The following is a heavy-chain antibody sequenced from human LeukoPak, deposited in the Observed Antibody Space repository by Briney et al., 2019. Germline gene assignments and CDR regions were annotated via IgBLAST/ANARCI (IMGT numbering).Heavy chain of an antibody. J-gene: IGHJ4*02. CDR1: GYMFSSYN. CDR3: ARGQHYATDY. CDR2: VSSSGVNT. Sequence: ASVKVSCKASGYMFSSYNMQWVRQAPGQGLEWMGMVSSSGVNTKYAQKFRGRITMTSDTSTSTVYMELSSLISDDTAVYYCARGQHYATDYWGQGTLVTVCS. D-gene: IGHD2-2*01. V-gene: IGHV1-46*03.